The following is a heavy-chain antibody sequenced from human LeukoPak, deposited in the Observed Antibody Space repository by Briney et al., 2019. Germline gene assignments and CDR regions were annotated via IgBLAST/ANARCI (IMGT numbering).Heavy chain of an antibody. CDR3: AKDRWLQGYFDY. CDR1: GFSFSSYA. J-gene: IGHJ4*02. D-gene: IGHD5-24*01. CDR2: ISSSSSYI. V-gene: IGHV3-21*01. Sequence: TGGSLRLSCEATGFSFSSYAMSWVRQAPGKGLEWVSSISSSSSYIYYADSVKGRFTISRDNAKNSLYLQMNSLRAEDTAVYYCAKDRWLQGYFDYWGQGTLVTVSS.